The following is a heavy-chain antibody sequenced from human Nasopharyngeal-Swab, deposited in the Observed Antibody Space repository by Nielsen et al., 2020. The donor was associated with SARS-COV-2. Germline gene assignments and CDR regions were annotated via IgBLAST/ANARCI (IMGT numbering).Heavy chain of an antibody. Sequence: SETLSLTFAVYGGSFSGYYWSWIRQPPGKGLEWIGEINHSGSTNYNPSLKSRVTISVDTSKNQFSLKLSSVTAADTAVYYCARAEAYYDILTGYYGDAFDIWGQGTMVTVSS. CDR1: GGSFSGYY. D-gene: IGHD3-9*01. J-gene: IGHJ3*02. CDR2: INHSGST. CDR3: ARAEAYYDILTGYYGDAFDI. V-gene: IGHV4-34*01.